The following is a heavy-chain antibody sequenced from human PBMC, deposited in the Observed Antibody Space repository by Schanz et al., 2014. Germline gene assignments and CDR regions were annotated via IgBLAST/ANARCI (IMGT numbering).Heavy chain of an antibody. CDR3: ARDEGKDGYNLAFDV. J-gene: IGHJ3*01. CDR1: GFTFSSYG. CDR2: ISLDGSNQ. D-gene: IGHD5-12*01. Sequence: QVQLVESGGGVVQPGRSLRLSCAASGFTFSSYGMHWVRQAPGKGLEWVAIISLDGSNQYYADSVKGRFTISRDNSKNMVFLQMNSLRVEDTAIYYCARDEGKDGYNLAFDVWGQGTLVTVSS. V-gene: IGHV3-30*03.